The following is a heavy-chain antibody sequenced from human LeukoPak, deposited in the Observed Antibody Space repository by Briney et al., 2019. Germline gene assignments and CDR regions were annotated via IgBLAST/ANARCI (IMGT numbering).Heavy chain of an antibody. D-gene: IGHD3-9*01. Sequence: GGSLRLSCAASGFTFSNYGMHWVRQVPGKGLEWVSLVWHDGSLKNYADSVKGRFTISRDNSKHTVSLQMNSLRAEDTAVYYCASSNLRYFDWLLNWGQGTLVTVSS. CDR2: VWHDGSLK. J-gene: IGHJ4*02. CDR1: GFTFSNYG. V-gene: IGHV3-33*01. CDR3: ASSNLRYFDWLLN.